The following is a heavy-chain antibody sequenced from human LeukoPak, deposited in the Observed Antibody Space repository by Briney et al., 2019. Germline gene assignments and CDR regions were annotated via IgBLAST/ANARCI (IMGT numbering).Heavy chain of an antibody. D-gene: IGHD4-11*01. J-gene: IGHJ6*03. Sequence: SCKPPGFTLTSSYMHWARQAHVHGLELLPPINPPGGSTSYAQKFQGRVTMTRDTSTSTVYMELSSLRSEDTAVYYCARDQRLVTAQYYYYYMDVWGKGTTVTVSS. CDR1: GFTLTSSY. CDR2: INPPGGST. V-gene: IGHV1-46*01. CDR3: ARDQRLVTAQYYYYYMDV.